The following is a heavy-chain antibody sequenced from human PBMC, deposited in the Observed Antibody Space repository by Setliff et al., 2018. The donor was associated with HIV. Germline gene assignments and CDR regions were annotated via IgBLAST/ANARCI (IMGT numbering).Heavy chain of an antibody. J-gene: IGHJ4*02. CDR3: ARVVPLRDSSGSIDY. CDR1: GGTISSYY. Sequence: SETLSLTCTVSGGTISSYYWSWIRQPPGKGLEWIGYIYYSGSTNYNPSLKSRVTISVDTSKNQFSLKLSSVTAADTAVYYCARVVPLRDSSGSIDYWGQGTLVTVSS. V-gene: IGHV4-59*01. D-gene: IGHD6-19*01. CDR2: IYYSGST.